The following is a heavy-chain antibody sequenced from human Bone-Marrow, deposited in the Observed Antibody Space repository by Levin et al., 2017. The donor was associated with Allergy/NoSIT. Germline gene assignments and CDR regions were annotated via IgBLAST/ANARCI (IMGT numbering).Heavy chain of an antibody. J-gene: IGHJ3*02. CDR1: GFTFNSYW. V-gene: IGHV3-7*01. Sequence: GGSLRLSCAASGFTFNSYWMSWVRQAPGKGLEWVANIKQDGSEKYYVDSVKGRFTISRDNAKNSLYLQMDSLRDEDTAVYYCAGPRGGAFDIWGQGTMVTVSS. CDR3: AGPRGGAFDI. CDR2: IKQDGSEK. D-gene: IGHD3-10*01.